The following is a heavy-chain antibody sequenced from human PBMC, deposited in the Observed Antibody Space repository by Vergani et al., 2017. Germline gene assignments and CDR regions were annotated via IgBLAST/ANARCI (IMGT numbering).Heavy chain of an antibody. D-gene: IGHD4-11*01. Sequence: QVQLQQWGGGLLKPSETLSLTCVVNGGSFTSYHWTWIRQSPGEGLGWVGDIDHTGRPDYNPSLKSRLTMSVDKSRNQFSLTLNSVTATDTAIYFCARVNTETNGRLYYYCYMDVWGQGTAVTVS. J-gene: IGHJ6*03. CDR1: GGSFTSYH. CDR3: ARVNTETNGRLYYYCYMDV. V-gene: IGHV4-34*01. CDR2: IDHTGRP.